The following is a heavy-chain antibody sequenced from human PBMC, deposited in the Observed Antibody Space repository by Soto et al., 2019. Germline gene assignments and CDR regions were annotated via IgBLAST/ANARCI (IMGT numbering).Heavy chain of an antibody. V-gene: IGHV3-30*18. Sequence: PGGSLRLSCAASGFTFSSYGMHWVRQAPGKGLEWVAVISYDGSNKYYADSVKGRFTISRDNSKNTLYLQMNSLRAEDTAVYYCAKEMGSYGYIDYWGQGTLVTVSS. D-gene: IGHD5-18*01. CDR1: GFTFSSYG. CDR3: AKEMGSYGYIDY. J-gene: IGHJ4*02. CDR2: ISYDGSNK.